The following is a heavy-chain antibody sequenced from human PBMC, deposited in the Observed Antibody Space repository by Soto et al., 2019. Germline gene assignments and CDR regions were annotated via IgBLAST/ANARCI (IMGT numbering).Heavy chain of an antibody. V-gene: IGHV3-73*02. CDR1: GFTFSGSA. CDR3: TTEITIFGVVIWFDP. D-gene: IGHD3-3*01. CDR2: IRSKANSYAT. J-gene: IGHJ5*02. Sequence: EVQLVESGGGLVQPGGSLKLSCAASGFTFSGSAMHWVHQASGKGLEWVGRIRSKANSYATAYAASVKGRFTISRDDSKNTAYLQMNSLKTEDTAVYYCTTEITIFGVVIWFDPWGQGTLVTVSS.